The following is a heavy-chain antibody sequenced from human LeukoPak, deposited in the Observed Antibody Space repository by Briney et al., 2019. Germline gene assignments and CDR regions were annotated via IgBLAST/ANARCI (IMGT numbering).Heavy chain of an antibody. CDR1: GGIFTTYW. Sequence: GGALKISCKGSGGIFTTYWIRWVRQMAGKGLEWMGRIDPSHSHTNYRLPFHGHLPLSPDKSISTPYLQWSSLKASDTAMYYRARGYCSRGSCNWFAPWGQGTLVTVSS. J-gene: IGHJ5*02. D-gene: IGHD2-15*01. V-gene: IGHV5-10-1*01. CDR3: ARGYCSRGSCNWFAP. CDR2: IDPSHSHT.